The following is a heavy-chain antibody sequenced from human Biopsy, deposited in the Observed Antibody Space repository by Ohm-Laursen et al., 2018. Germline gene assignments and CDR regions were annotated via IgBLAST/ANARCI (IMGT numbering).Heavy chain of an antibody. D-gene: IGHD6-19*01. V-gene: IGHV1-46*01. J-gene: IGHJ4*02. CDR2: ISPSGSTT. CDR1: GYSFTSYY. Sequence: ASVKVSCKASGYSFTSYYMRWVRQAPGQGLEWMGMISPSGSTTSYPQIFQGRVTMTRDTSKSTVYMELSSLRSADTAVYFCARNTGWYGDLYYFDYWGQGTLVTVSS. CDR3: ARNTGWYGDLYYFDY.